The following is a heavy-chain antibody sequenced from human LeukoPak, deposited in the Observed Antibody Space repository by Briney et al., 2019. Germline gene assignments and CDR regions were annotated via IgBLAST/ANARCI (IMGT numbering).Heavy chain of an antibody. CDR3: VRLRDYGGNSDGSDI. CDR2: ISSSGTTI. D-gene: IGHD4-23*01. V-gene: IGHV3-48*03. J-gene: IGHJ3*02. CDR1: GFFFRSYE. Sequence: GGSLRLSCAASGFFFRSYEMNWVRQAPGKGLEWVSYISSSGTTIYYADSVKGRFTISRDNTNNALYLQMNSLRAEDTAVYYCVRLRDYGGNSDGSDIWGQGTMVTVSS.